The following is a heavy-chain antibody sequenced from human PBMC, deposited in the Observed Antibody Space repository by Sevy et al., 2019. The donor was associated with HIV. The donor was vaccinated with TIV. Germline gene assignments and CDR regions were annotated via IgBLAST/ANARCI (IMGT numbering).Heavy chain of an antibody. D-gene: IGHD5-12*01. J-gene: IGHJ4*02. CDR2: IYYSGGT. CDR1: GGSISSYS. CDR3: ARVGGYAFPFDY. Sequence: SETLSLTCTVSGGSISSYSWSWIRQPPGKGLEWIGYIYYSGGTNYNPSLKSRVTISVDTSKNQFSLKLSSVTAADTAVYYCARVGGYAFPFDYWGQGTLVTVSS. V-gene: IGHV4-59*01.